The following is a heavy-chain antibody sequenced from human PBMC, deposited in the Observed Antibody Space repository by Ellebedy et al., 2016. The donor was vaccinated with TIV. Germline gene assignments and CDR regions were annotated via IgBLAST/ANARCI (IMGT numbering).Heavy chain of an antibody. D-gene: IGHD3-16*01. Sequence: GESLKISXAASGFTFKDYWMSWVRQAPGKGLEWVAKINQQGSANVCADSLRGRFSISRDNANNLVFLQMNNMGADDTAVYYCARYYAGGYFYDFWGQGALVTVSS. CDR2: INQQGSAN. CDR1: GFTFKDYW. CDR3: ARYYAGGYFYDF. V-gene: IGHV3-7*04. J-gene: IGHJ4*02.